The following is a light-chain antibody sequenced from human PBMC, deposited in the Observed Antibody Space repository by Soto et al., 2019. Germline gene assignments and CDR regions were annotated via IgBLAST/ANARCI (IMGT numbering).Light chain of an antibody. CDR3: QQYNGYLFT. Sequence: DIQMTQSPSTLSASIGDRVTITCRASPSVSSWLAWYQQKPGKAPRLLIYKASTLESGVPSRFSGSGSGSEFTLTISSLQPDDFAAYYCQQYNGYLFTFGPGTTVDIK. CDR2: KAS. CDR1: PSVSSW. J-gene: IGKJ3*01. V-gene: IGKV1-5*03.